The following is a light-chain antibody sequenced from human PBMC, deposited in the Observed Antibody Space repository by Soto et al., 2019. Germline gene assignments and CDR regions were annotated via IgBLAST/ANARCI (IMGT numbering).Light chain of an antibody. J-gene: IGKJ4*01. Sequence: EIVLTQSPGTLSLSPGERATLSCRASQSVSGSYIAWYQQKPGQAPRLLIYVASTRATGIPARFSGSGSGTEFTLTISSLQSEDFAVYYCQQYNVWPLTFGGGTKVEFK. CDR1: QSVSGSY. CDR2: VAS. CDR3: QQYNVWPLT. V-gene: IGKV3-15*01.